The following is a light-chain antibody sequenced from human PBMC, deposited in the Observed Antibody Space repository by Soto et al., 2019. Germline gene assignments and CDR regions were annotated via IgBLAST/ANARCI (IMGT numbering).Light chain of an antibody. J-gene: IGKJ2*01. V-gene: IGKV3-15*01. CDR1: QSVSSN. Sequence: EIVMTQSPATLSVSPGERATLSCRASQSVSSNLAWYQQKPGQAPRLLIYGASTRATGIPARFSGSDSGTEFTLTVSSLQSEDFAVYYCQQYNNWPPIIFGQGTNLEIK. CDR3: QQYNNWPPII. CDR2: GAS.